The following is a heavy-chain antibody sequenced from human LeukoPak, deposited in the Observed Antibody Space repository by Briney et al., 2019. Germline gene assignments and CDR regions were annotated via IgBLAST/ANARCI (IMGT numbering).Heavy chain of an antibody. CDR1: GGSISSYY. CDR2: IYTSGST. D-gene: IGHD3-9*01. CDR3: ARDGYDILTGHDYYYYGMDV. V-gene: IGHV4-4*07. Sequence: SETLSLTCTVSGGSISSYYWSWIRQPAGKGLEWIGRIYTSGSTNYNPSLKSRVTMSVDTSKNQFSLKPSSVTAADTAVYYCARDGYDILTGHDYYYYGMDVWGQGTTVTVSS. J-gene: IGHJ6*02.